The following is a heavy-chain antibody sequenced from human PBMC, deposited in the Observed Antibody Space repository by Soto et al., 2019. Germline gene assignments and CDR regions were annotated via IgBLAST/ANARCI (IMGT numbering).Heavy chain of an antibody. Sequence: SDTLSLTSAVSVGPITSSNWWIWVRQPAGKGLEWIGEIHHTGSTNYNPSLKSRVNISVDKSNNQFSLKLNSVTAADTPVYYCAIEKCGGDCDWGRGYYGMEVRGLGTTVT. D-gene: IGHD2-21*02. V-gene: IGHV4-4*02. CDR1: VGPITSSNW. CDR2: IHHTGST. J-gene: IGHJ6*02. CDR3: AIEKCGGDCDWGRGYYGMEV.